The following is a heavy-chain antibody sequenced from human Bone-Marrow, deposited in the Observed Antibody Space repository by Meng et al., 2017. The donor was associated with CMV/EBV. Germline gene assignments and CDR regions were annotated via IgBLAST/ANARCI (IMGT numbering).Heavy chain of an antibody. V-gene: IGHV3-7*01. CDR2: IKQDGSEK. CDR1: GFTFSSYW. CDR3: ARGRGYSSSSSLNY. D-gene: IGHD6-13*01. J-gene: IGHJ4*01. Sequence: GGSLRLSCAASGFTFSSYWMSWVRQAPGKGVEWVANIKQDGSEKYYVDAVKGRFTISRDNAKNSLYLQMNSLRAEDTAVYYCARGRGYSSSSSLNYWGQGTLVTVSS.